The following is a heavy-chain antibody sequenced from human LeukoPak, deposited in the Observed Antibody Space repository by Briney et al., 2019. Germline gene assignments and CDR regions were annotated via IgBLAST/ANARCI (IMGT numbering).Heavy chain of an antibody. CDR2: ISGSGGST. D-gene: IGHD1-1*01. J-gene: IGHJ4*02. V-gene: IGHV3-23*01. Sequence: PGGSLRLSCAASGFTVSSNYMSWVRQAPGKGLEWVSAISGSGGSTYYADSVKGRFTISRDNSKNTLYLQMNSLRAEDTAVYYCAKDRDWNDAGAIDYWGQGTLVTVSS. CDR1: GFTVSSNY. CDR3: AKDRDWNDAGAIDY.